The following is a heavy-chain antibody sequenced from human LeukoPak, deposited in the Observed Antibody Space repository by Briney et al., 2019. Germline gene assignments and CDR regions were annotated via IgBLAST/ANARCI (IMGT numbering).Heavy chain of an antibody. CDR3: ARHFQRSIAARPPNWFDP. CDR1: GGSLSGYY. CDR2: INHSGST. Sequence: SETLSLTCAVYGGSLSGYYWSWIRQPPGKGLEWIGEINHSGSTNYNPSLKSRVTISVDTSKNQFSLKLSSVTAADTAVYYCARHFQRSIAARPPNWFDPWGQGTLVTVSS. J-gene: IGHJ5*02. D-gene: IGHD6-6*01. V-gene: IGHV4-34*01.